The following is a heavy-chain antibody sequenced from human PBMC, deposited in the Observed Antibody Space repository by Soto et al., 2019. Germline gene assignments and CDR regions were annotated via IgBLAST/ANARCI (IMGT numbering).Heavy chain of an antibody. CDR1: GGTFSSYA. D-gene: IGHD2-15*01. CDR3: ARGLGEYCSGGSCYSDAFDI. J-gene: IGHJ3*02. V-gene: IGHV1-69*12. CDR2: IIPIFGTA. Sequence: QVQLVQSGAEVKKPGSSVKVSCKASGGTFSSYAISWVRQAPGQGLEWMGGIIPIFGTANYAQKFQGRVTITEDESTSTAYMELSSLRSEDTAVYYCARGLGEYCSGGSCYSDAFDIWGQGTMVTVSS.